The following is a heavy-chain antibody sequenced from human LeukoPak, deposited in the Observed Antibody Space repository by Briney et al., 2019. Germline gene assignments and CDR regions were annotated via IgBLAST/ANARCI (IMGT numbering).Heavy chain of an antibody. Sequence: SETLSLTCSVSGYSMNNGFYWDWIRQPPGRGREWIGGMYYNGETYYNPSLKSRVHISPDTSKNHVSLKRSSVTAADTAVYYCARARRNVAEAMDWGQGTLVTVSS. V-gene: IGHV4-38-2*02. CDR2: MYYNGET. CDR1: GYSMNNGFY. D-gene: IGHD1-14*01. J-gene: IGHJ4*02. CDR3: ARARRNVAEAMD.